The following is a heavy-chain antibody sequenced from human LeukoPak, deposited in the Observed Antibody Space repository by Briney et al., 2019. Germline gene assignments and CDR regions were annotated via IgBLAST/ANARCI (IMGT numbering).Heavy chain of an antibody. J-gene: IGHJ4*02. V-gene: IGHV4-34*01. CDR3: ASGPYDYVWGSYLHY. CDR2: INHSGST. Sequence: SETLSLTCAVYGGSFSGYYWSWIRQPPGKGLEWIGEINHSGSTNYNPSLKSRVTISVDTSKNQFSLKLSSVTAADTAVYYCASGPYDYVWGSYLHYWGQGTLVTVSS. CDR1: GGSFSGYY. D-gene: IGHD3-16*02.